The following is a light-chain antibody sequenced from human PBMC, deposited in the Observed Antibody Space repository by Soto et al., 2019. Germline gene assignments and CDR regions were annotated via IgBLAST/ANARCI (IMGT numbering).Light chain of an antibody. CDR3: PRLKDYPPT. CDR1: QGISSY. V-gene: IGKV1-9*01. J-gene: IGKJ5*01. CDR2: AAS. Sequence: VGGRVIIKSRASQGISSYLAWYQQKPGKAPQLLIYAASSLQSGVPSRFSGSGSGANFTRTICSLPRGDVVTNYGPRLKDYPPTFGGGTRLEI.